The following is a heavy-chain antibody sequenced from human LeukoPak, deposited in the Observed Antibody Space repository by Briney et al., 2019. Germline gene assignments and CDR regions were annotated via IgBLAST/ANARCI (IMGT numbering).Heavy chain of an antibody. V-gene: IGHV4-30-2*01. Sequence: SETLSLTCTVSGGSISSGGYYWSWIRQPPGKGLEWIGYIYHSGSTYYNPSLKSRVTISVDRSKNQFSLKLSSVTAADTAVYYCARALRFSAWFEPWGQGTLVTVSS. D-gene: IGHD3-3*01. J-gene: IGHJ5*02. CDR2: IYHSGST. CDR3: ARALRFSAWFEP. CDR1: GGSISSGGYY.